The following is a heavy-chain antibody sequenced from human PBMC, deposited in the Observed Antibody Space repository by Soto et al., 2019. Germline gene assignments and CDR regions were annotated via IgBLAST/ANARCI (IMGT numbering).Heavy chain of an antibody. CDR3: ARDMGSTMVRGVYPPAHFFDY. CDR1: GFTFSSYG. CDR2: IWYDGSNK. Sequence: QVQLVESGGGVVLPGRSLRLSCAASGFTFSSYGMHWVRQAPGKGLEWVAVIWYDGSNKYYADSVKGRFTISRDNSKNTLYLQMNSLRAEDTAIYYCARDMGSTMVRGVYPPAHFFDYWGQGTLVTVSS. D-gene: IGHD3-10*01. J-gene: IGHJ4*02. V-gene: IGHV3-33*01.